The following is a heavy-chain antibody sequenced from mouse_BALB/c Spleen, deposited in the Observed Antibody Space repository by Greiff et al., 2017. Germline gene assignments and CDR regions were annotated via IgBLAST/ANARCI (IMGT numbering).Heavy chain of an antibody. CDR1: GYTFTSYW. V-gene: IGHV1-7*01. CDR2: INPSTGYT. J-gene: IGHJ2*01. CDR3: ARNGNYYFDY. Sequence: QVQLQQSGAELAKPGASLKMSCKASGYTFTSYWMHWVKQRPGQGLEWIGYINPSTGYTEYNQKFKDKATLTADKSSSTAYMQLSSLTSEDSAVYYCARNGNYYFDYWGQGTTLTVSS. D-gene: IGHD2-1*01.